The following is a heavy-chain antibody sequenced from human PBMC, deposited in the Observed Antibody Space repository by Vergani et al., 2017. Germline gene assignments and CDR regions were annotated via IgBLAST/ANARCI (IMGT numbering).Heavy chain of an antibody. J-gene: IGHJ6*03. V-gene: IGHV1-69*01. CDR2: IIPIFGTA. CDR3: ARDRFDDYSNYGKGGYYYYMDV. D-gene: IGHD4-11*01. Sequence: QVQLVQSGAEVKKPGSPVQVSCKASGGTFSSYAISWVRQAPGQGLEWMGGIIPIFGTANYAQKFQVRVPITADESTSTAYMELSRLRSEDTAVYYCARDRFDDYSNYGKGGYYYYMDVWGKGP. CDR1: GGTFSSYA.